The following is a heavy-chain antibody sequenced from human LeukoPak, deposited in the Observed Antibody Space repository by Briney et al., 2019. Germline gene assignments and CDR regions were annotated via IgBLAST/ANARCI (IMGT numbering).Heavy chain of an antibody. V-gene: IGHV3-11*04. CDR1: GFTFDDYA. CDR3: ARDPLWNGPRDDY. Sequence: PGGSLRLSCAASGFTFDDYAMHWVRQAPGKGLEWVSYISGDGSTIYYADSVRGRFTISRDNAKKSLFLQMNSLRAEDTALYYCARDPLWNGPRDDYWGQGTLVAVSS. D-gene: IGHD1-1*01. CDR2: ISGDGSTI. J-gene: IGHJ4*02.